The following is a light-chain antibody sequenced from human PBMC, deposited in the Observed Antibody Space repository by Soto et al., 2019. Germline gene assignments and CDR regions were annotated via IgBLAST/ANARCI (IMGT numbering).Light chain of an antibody. J-gene: IGLJ3*02. CDR1: SSDVGGYDH. CDR2: DVS. CDR3: SSYTSRDTLV. Sequence: QSALTQPASVSGSPGQSITISCTGTSSDVGGYDHVSWYQQHPGKAPKLMIYDVSNRPSGVSNRFSGSKSGNTASLAVSGLQAEDEADYSCSSYTSRDTLVFGGGTKVTVL. V-gene: IGLV2-14*03.